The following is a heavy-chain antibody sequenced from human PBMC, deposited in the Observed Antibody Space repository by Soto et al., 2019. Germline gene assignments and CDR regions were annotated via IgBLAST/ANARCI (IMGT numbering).Heavy chain of an antibody. CDR2: INHSGST. CDR3: ARLFNSYDSSGYYLDY. V-gene: IGHV4-34*01. CDR1: GGSFSGYY. J-gene: IGHJ4*02. Sequence: PSETLSLTCAVYGGSFSGYYWSWIRQPPGKGLEWIGEINHSGSTNYNPSLKSGVTISVDTSKNQFSLKLSSVTAADTAVYYCARLFNSYDSSGYYLDYWGQGTLVTVSS. D-gene: IGHD3-22*01.